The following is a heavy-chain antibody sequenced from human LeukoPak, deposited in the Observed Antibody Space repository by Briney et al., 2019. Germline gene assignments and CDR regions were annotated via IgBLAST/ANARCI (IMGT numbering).Heavy chain of an antibody. J-gene: IGHJ4*02. D-gene: IGHD4-23*01. CDR3: ARDRSANGGSDY. CDR1: GFTFSSYG. V-gene: IGHV3-33*01. Sequence: PGGSLRLSCAASGFTFSSYGMHWVRQAPGKGLEWVAVIWYDGSNKYYADSVKGRFTISRDNSKNTLYLQMNSLRAEDTAVYYCARDRSANGGSDYWGQGTLVTVSS. CDR2: IWYDGSNK.